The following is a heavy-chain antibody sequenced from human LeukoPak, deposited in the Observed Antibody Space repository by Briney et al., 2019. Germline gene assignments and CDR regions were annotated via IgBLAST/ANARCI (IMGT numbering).Heavy chain of an antibody. CDR1: GFTFSDYY. CDR2: ISSSGSTI. V-gene: IGHV3-11*01. CDR3: ARSLRKHIVVVIAIPDPYFDC. D-gene: IGHD2-21*01. Sequence: GGSLRLSCAASGFTFSDYYMSWSRQATGKGLEWVSYISSSGSTIYYADSVKGRFTISRDNAKNSLYLQMNSLRAEDTAVYYCARSLRKHIVVVIAIPDPYFDCWGQGTLVTVSS. J-gene: IGHJ4*02.